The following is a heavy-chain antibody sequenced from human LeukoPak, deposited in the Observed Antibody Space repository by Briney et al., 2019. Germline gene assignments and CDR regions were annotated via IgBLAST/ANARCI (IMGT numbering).Heavy chain of an antibody. J-gene: IGHJ4*02. V-gene: IGHV4-34*01. D-gene: IGHD1-26*01. CDR2: INHSGST. CDR1: GGSFSGYY. CDR3: ARGGPSRYVGATYYFDY. Sequence: SETLSLTCAVYGGSFSGYYWSWIRQPPGKGLEWIGEINHSGSTNYNPSLKSRVTISVDTSKNQFSLKLSSVTAADTAVYYCARGGPSRYVGATYYFDYWGQGTLVTVSS.